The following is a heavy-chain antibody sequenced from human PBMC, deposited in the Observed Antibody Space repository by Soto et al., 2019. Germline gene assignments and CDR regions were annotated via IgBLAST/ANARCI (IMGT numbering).Heavy chain of an antibody. CDR2: IVVGSGNT. J-gene: IGHJ6*02. V-gene: IGHV1-58*01. Sequence: ASVKVSCKASGFTFTSSAVQWVRQARGQRLAWIGWIVVGSGNTNYAQKFQERVTITRDMSTSTAYMELSSLRSEDTAVYYCAVGAYYDFWSGYLDYYYYGMDVWGQGTTVTVSS. CDR3: AVGAYYDFWSGYLDYYYYGMDV. D-gene: IGHD3-3*01. CDR1: GFTFTSSA.